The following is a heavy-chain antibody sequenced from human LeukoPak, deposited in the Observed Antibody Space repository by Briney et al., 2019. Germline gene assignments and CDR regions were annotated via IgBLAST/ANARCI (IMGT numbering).Heavy chain of an antibody. CDR3: VREGKNMDV. Sequence: PGGSLRLSCAASGFTFSNYVMQWVRQAPGKGLEWVALIAHDGSNKYYADSVKGRFTISRDNSKNTLYLQMNSLRDEDTAVYYCVREGKNMDVWGKGATVTISS. CDR2: IAHDGSNK. CDR1: GFTFSNYV. J-gene: IGHJ6*03. V-gene: IGHV3-30*03.